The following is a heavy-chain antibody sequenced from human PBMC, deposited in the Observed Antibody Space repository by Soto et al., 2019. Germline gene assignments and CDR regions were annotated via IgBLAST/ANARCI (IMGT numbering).Heavy chain of an antibody. Sequence: PSETLSLTCSVSGGSISGEYDHWTWIRQSPGKGLEWIGYIHYSGSILYNPSFKSRITMSVDTSKNQFSLKLSSVTAADTAVYYCARPRLDIVVVPAAAYYYYYMDVWGKGTTVTVSS. D-gene: IGHD2-2*01. CDR1: GGSISGEYDH. CDR2: IHYSGSI. V-gene: IGHV4-30-4*01. CDR3: ARPRLDIVVVPAAAYYYYYMDV. J-gene: IGHJ6*03.